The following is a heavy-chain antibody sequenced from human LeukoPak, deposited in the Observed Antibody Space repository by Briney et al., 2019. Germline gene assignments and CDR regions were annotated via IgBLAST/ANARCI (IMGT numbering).Heavy chain of an antibody. CDR1: GFDFTTYN. D-gene: IGHD2-15*01. Sequence: GGSLRLSCAASGFDFTTYNMNWVRQAPGKGLEWISSISSSSGRYMYYADSVKGRITISRDNAKNSLYLQMNSLRAEDAAVYLCVRSNSGGTCVHYWAQGSLVSVSS. CDR3: VRSNSGGTCVHY. V-gene: IGHV3-21*01. J-gene: IGHJ4*02. CDR2: ISSSSGRYM.